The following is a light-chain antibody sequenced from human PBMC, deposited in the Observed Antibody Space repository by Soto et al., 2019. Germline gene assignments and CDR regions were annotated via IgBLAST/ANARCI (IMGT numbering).Light chain of an antibody. CDR1: QGMSSY. Sequence: IQLTPSPSSLSASVVDRVTLTCRASQGMSSYLAWYQQKPGKAPKLLIYVTSTLQTGVPSRFSGSRSGADFTLTISSLQPEDSATYYCQQLSIYPLTFGGGTKVDI. CDR2: VTS. J-gene: IGKJ4*01. CDR3: QQLSIYPLT. V-gene: IGKV1-9*01.